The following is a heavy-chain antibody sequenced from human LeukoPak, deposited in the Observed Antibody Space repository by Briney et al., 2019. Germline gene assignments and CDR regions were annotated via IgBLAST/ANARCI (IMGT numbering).Heavy chain of an antibody. Sequence: GGSLRLSCAASGFTFDDYAMHWVRQAPGKGLEWVSGISWNSGSIGYADSVKGRFTISRDNAKNSLYLQMNSLRAEDTALYYCAKDRGPAAAGTFYYFDYWGQGTLVTVSS. J-gene: IGHJ4*02. D-gene: IGHD6-13*01. CDR3: AKDRGPAAAGTFYYFDY. CDR2: ISWNSGSI. V-gene: IGHV3-9*01. CDR1: GFTFDDYA.